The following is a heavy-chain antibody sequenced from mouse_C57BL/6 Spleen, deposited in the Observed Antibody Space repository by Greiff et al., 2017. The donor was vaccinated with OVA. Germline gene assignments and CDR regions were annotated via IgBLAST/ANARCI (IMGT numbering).Heavy chain of an antibody. D-gene: IGHD2-4*01. Sequence: EVKLMESGGGLVQPGGSMKLSCVASGFTFSNYWMNWVRQSPEKGLEWVAQIRLKSDNYATHYAESVKGRFTISRDDSKSSVYLQMNNLRAEDTGIYYCTESIYYDAWFAYWGQGTLVTVSA. CDR2: IRLKSDNYAT. CDR3: TESIYYDAWFAY. CDR1: GFTFSNYW. J-gene: IGHJ3*01. V-gene: IGHV6-3*01.